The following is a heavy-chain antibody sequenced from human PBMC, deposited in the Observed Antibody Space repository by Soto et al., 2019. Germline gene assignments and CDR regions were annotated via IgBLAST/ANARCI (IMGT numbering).Heavy chain of an antibody. D-gene: IGHD1-1*01. Sequence: QLQLQESGPGLVKPSETLSLTCTVSGGSISSSPYYWAWIRQPPGKGLQWIGNIYYNGNTFYNPSLRSRVTISIDTSKNQFSLGLSSVTASDTAVYYCARHGPLTNNWNQLNCWGQGTLVTVSS. CDR2: IYYNGNT. CDR3: ARHGPLTNNWNQLNC. CDR1: GGSISSSPYY. J-gene: IGHJ4*02. V-gene: IGHV4-39*01.